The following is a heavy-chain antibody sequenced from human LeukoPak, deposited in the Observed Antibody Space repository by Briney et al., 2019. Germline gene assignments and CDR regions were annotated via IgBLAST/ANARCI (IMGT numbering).Heavy chain of an antibody. CDR3: VKRRNDVYETSPWDPDY. J-gene: IGHJ4*02. Sequence: GESLKISCKGSGNSFTNNWIAWVRQMPGKGLEWMGIISPENSETHYSPAFQGQVTISVDRSITTAYLQWNSLKASDAAMYYCVKRRNDVYETSPWDPDYWGQGTLVTVSS. D-gene: IGHD2-2*01. CDR1: GNSFTNNW. CDR2: ISPENSET. V-gene: IGHV5-51*01.